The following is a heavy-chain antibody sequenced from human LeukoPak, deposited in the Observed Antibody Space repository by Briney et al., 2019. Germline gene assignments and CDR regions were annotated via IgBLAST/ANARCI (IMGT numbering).Heavy chain of an antibody. CDR2: ISSSSSTI. CDR1: GFTFSSYS. V-gene: IGHV3-48*04. CDR3: ARDVRYSSSPHFDY. D-gene: IGHD6-6*01. Sequence: PGGSLRLSCAASGFTFSSYSMNWVRQAPGKGLEWVSYISSSSSTIYYADSVKGRFTISRDNAKNSLYLQMNSLRAEDTAVYYCARDVRYSSSPHFDYWGQGTLVTVSS. J-gene: IGHJ4*02.